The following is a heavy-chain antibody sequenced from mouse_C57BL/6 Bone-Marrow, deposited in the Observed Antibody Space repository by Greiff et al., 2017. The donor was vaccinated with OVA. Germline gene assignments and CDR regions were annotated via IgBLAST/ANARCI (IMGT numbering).Heavy chain of an antibody. Sequence: EVQVVESGGDLVKPGGSLKLSCAASGFTFSSYGMSWVRQTPDKRLEWVATISSGGSYTYYPDSVKGRFTISRDNAKNTLYLQMSSLKSEDTAMYYCARHFYYSNYGVDYWGQGTTLTVSA. CDR3: ARHFYYSNYGVDY. V-gene: IGHV5-6*01. J-gene: IGHJ2*01. D-gene: IGHD2-5*01. CDR1: GFTFSSYG. CDR2: ISSGGSYT.